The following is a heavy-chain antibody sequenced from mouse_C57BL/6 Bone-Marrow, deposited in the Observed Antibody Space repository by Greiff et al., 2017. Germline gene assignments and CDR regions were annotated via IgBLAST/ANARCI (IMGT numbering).Heavy chain of an antibody. V-gene: IGHV1-55*01. CDR2: IYPGSGST. CDR3: ARFLNWAWFAY. CDR1: GYTFTSYW. Sequence: QVQLQQPGAELVKPGASVKMSCKASGYTFTSYWITWVKQRPGQGLEWIGDIYPGSGSTNHNEKFKSKATLTVDTSASTAYMQLSSLTSADSAVYYCARFLNWAWFAYWGQGTLVTVSA. J-gene: IGHJ3*01. D-gene: IGHD4-1*02.